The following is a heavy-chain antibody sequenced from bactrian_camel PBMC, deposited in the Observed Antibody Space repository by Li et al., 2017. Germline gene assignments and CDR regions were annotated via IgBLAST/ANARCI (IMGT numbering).Heavy chain of an antibody. CDR2: LDPDGST. J-gene: IGHJ6*01. CDR3: SPVRALDRVSLRPTASTT. D-gene: IGHD1*01. CDR1: GYTLSRHC. Sequence: HVQLVESGGGSVQAGGSLRLSCTASGYTLSRHCIGWFRQAPGEPKEREGVAGLDPDGSTSYADSVKGRFTISKDTVKNTVYLQMNSLKPEDTAMYYCSPVRALDRVSLRPTASTTWGQGTQVTVS. V-gene: IGHV3S53*01.